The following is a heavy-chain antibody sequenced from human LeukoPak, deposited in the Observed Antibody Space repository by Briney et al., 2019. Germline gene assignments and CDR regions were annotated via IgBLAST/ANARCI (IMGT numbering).Heavy chain of an antibody. CDR1: GGSISSSSYY. V-gene: IGHV4-39*01. D-gene: IGHD5-24*01. Sequence: SGTLSLTCAVSGGSISSSSYYWGWIRQPPGKGLEWIGSIYYSGSTYYNPSLKSRVTISVDTSKNQFSLKLSSVTAADTAVYYCARVRDGIAVRYFDYWGQGTLVTVSS. CDR3: ARVRDGIAVRYFDY. CDR2: IYYSGST. J-gene: IGHJ4*02.